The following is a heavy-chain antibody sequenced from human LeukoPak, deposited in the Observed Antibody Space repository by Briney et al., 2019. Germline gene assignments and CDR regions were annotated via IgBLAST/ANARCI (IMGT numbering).Heavy chain of an antibody. J-gene: IGHJ4*02. Sequence: SETLSLTCPVSGGSISSSSYYWGWIRQPPGKGLEWIGSIYYSGSTYYNPSLKSRVTISVDTSKNQFSLKMNSVTAADTAVYYCARGQWFRAFWSRGTPVTVSS. D-gene: IGHD3-10*01. CDR3: ARGQWFRAF. CDR1: GGSISSSSYY. CDR2: IYYSGST. V-gene: IGHV4-39*07.